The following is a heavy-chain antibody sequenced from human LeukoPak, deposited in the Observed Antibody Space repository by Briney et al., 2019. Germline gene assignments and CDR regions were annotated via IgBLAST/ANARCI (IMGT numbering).Heavy chain of an antibody. Sequence: GGSLRLSCAASGFTFDDYAMHWVRQAPGKGLEWVSGISWNSGSIGYADSVKGRFTISRDNAKNSLYLQMNSLRAEDTAVYYCASGSSSIYRFDYWGQGTLVTVSP. V-gene: IGHV3-9*01. CDR3: ASGSSSIYRFDY. J-gene: IGHJ4*02. D-gene: IGHD1-26*01. CDR1: GFTFDDYA. CDR2: ISWNSGSI.